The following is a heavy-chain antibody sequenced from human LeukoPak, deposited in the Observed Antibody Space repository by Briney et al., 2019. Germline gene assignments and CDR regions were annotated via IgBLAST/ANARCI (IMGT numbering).Heavy chain of an antibody. CDR2: ISGSGSTI. CDR3: ARAWKGYSYGDY. D-gene: IGHD5-18*01. CDR1: GFTFSDYY. Sequence: GGSLRLSCAASGFTFSDYYMSWIRQAPGRGLEWVSYISGSGSTIYYADSVKGRFTISRDNTKNSLYLQMNSLRAEDTAAYYCARAWKGYSYGDYWGQGTLVSVSS. J-gene: IGHJ4*02. V-gene: IGHV3-11*01.